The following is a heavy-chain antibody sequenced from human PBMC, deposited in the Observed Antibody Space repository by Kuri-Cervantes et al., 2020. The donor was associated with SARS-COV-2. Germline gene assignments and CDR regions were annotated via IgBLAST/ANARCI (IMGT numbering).Heavy chain of an antibody. CDR2: INAGNGNT. CDR1: GYTFTSYA. V-gene: IGHV1-3*01. D-gene: IGHD3-3*01. CDR3: ATYDFWSGYFDPTHLGLFEY. J-gene: IGHJ4*02. Sequence: ASLKVSCKASGYTFTSYAMHWVRQAPGQRLEWRGWINAGNGNTKYSQKFQGRVTITRDTSASTAYMELSSLRSEDTAVYYCATYDFWSGYFDPTHLGLFEYWGQGTLVTVSS.